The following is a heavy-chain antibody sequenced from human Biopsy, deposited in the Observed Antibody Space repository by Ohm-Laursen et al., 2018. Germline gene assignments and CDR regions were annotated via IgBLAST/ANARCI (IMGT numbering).Heavy chain of an antibody. Sequence: SDTLSLTCTVSGDSISSYYWSWIRQPPGKGLQWIGYVYYTGSTDYNPSLQSRVTISVDTSKNHFSLRLRSVTPADTAIYSCARDRGYYSDRTVPGYFDLWGRGTLVTVSS. CDR3: ARDRGYYSDRTVPGYFDL. CDR2: VYYTGST. CDR1: GDSISSYY. D-gene: IGHD3-22*01. V-gene: IGHV4-59*01. J-gene: IGHJ2*01.